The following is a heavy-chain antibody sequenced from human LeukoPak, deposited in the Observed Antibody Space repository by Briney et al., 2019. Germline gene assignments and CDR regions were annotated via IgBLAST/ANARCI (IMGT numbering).Heavy chain of an antibody. V-gene: IGHV3-33*01. Sequence: PGRSLRLSCAASRFTFSNFGMHWVRQAPGKGLEWVAVIWYDGSNKYYADSVKGRFTISGDNSKNTLYQQMNSLRAEDTAVYYCARDQFGNSSRLGFDYWGQGTLVTVSS. CDR3: ARDQFGNSSRLGFDY. D-gene: IGHD6-13*01. J-gene: IGHJ4*02. CDR1: RFTFSNFG. CDR2: IWYDGSNK.